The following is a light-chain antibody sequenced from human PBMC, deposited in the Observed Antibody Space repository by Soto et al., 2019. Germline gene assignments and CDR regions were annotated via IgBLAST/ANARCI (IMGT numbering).Light chain of an antibody. CDR2: WAS. Sequence: DIVMTQSPDSLAVSLGERATINCKSSQSVLYSSDNKHYLAWYQQRPGQPPNLLIYWASTRESGVPDRFSGSGSGTEFTLTISSLQSEDVAVYYCQQRSNWPPYTFGQGTKLEIK. CDR3: QQRSNWPPYT. CDR1: QSVLYSSDNKHY. V-gene: IGKV4-1*01. J-gene: IGKJ2*01.